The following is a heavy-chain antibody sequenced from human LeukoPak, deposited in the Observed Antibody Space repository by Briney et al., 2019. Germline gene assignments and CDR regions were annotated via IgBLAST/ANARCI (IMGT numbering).Heavy chain of an antibody. J-gene: IGHJ4*02. D-gene: IGHD2-2*01. Sequence: ASVKLSCKASGYTFTGNYMHWVRQAPGQGLEWMGWINPNSGGTNYAHKYQGRGTMTRATSISTANMELNRLRSDDTAVHYCARGDVSGIVVVLAAVVYWGQGTLVNVSS. CDR1: GYTFTGNY. V-gene: IGHV1-2*07. CDR2: INPNSGGT. CDR3: ARGDVSGIVVVLAAVVY.